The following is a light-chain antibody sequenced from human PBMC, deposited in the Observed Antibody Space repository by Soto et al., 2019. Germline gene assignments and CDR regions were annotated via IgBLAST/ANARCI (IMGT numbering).Light chain of an antibody. V-gene: IGKV3-20*01. J-gene: IGKJ1*01. CDR1: QSVSSSY. CDR2: SAS. Sequence: EIVLTQSPASLSVSPVERVTLSCRASQSVSSSYLAWYQQKPGQAPRFLIYSASSRATGIPDRFSGSGSGTDFTLTISRLEPEDFAVYYCQQYGRSPTTFGQGTKVDIK. CDR3: QQYGRSPTT.